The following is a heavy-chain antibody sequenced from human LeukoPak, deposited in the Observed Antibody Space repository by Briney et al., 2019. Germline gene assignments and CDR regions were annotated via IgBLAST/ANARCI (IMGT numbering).Heavy chain of an antibody. V-gene: IGHV3-23*01. D-gene: IGHD3-10*01. Sequence: TGVSLRLSCAASGFPHSSYAMRWVRQAPGKGLEWVSGIRGSGTYYADSVKGRFTISRDNSKNALYLQMNSLRAEDTAVYFCAKDLASGTMGHFDYWGQGTLVTVSS. CDR3: AKDLASGTMGHFDY. CDR1: GFPHSSYA. CDR2: IRGSGT. J-gene: IGHJ4*02.